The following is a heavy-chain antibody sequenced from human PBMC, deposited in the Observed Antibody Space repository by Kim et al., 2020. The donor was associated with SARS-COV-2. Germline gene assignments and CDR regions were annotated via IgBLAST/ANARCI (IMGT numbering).Heavy chain of an antibody. CDR3: ASSSGWYRGWFDP. V-gene: IGHV4-4*02. Sequence: SETLSLTCAVSGGSISSSNWWSWVRQPPGKGLEWIGEIYHSGSTNYNPSLKSRVTISVDKSKNQFSLKLSSVTAADTAVYYCASSSGWYRGWFDPWGQGTLVTVSS. CDR1: GGSISSSNW. D-gene: IGHD6-19*01. CDR2: IYHSGST. J-gene: IGHJ5*02.